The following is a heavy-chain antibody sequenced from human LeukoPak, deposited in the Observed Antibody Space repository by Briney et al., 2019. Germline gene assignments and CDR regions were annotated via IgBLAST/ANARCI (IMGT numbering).Heavy chain of an antibody. CDR3: AKDRGASDVDYFDC. J-gene: IGHJ4*02. Sequence: PGGSLRLSCEASGFTFSNHAMSWVRQAPGKGLEWVSAVSGGADRAYYADSVKGRFTISRDNSKDTLYLQMDSLRAEDTAVYYCAKDRGASDVDYFDCWGQGTLVTVSS. V-gene: IGHV3-23*01. CDR2: VSGGADRA. CDR1: GFTFSNHA. D-gene: IGHD3-16*01.